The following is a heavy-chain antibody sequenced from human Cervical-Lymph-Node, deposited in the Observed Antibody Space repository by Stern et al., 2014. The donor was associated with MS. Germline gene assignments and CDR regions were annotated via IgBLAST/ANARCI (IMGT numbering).Heavy chain of an antibody. D-gene: IGHD3-16*02. CDR1: GASINTASSA. Sequence: QVQLQESGPGLVRPSETLSLTCSVSGASINTASSAWSWIRQPAGKGLEWIGRIKVPGDTNYNPSLRSRATMSLDTSKNQFSRRLTSVTAADTAIYYCARDQVRASHETVILNYYYGMDVWGQGTTVIVSS. J-gene: IGHJ6*02. CDR3: ARDQVRASHETVILNYYYGMDV. V-gene: IGHV4-61*02. CDR2: IKVPGDT.